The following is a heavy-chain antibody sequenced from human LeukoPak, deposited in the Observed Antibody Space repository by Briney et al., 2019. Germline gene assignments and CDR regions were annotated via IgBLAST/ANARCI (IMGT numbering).Heavy chain of an antibody. CDR3: ARDRSVGYLDY. CDR1: GITFSNYV. J-gene: IGHJ4*02. Sequence: GGSLRLSCAVSGITFSNYVMSWVRQAPGKGLEWVANIKQDGSEKYYVDSVKGRFTISRDNAKNSLYLQMNSLRAEDTAVYYCARDRSVGYLDYWGQGTLVTVSS. V-gene: IGHV3-7*01. D-gene: IGHD4-23*01. CDR2: IKQDGSEK.